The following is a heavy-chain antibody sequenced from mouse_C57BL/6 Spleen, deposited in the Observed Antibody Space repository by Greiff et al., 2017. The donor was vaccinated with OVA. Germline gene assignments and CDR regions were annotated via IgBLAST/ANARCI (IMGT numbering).Heavy chain of an antibody. CDR2: IDPETGGT. CDR1: GYTFTDYE. D-gene: IGHD5-1*01. V-gene: IGHV1-15*01. Sequence: VKLVESGAELVRPGASVTLSCKASGYTFTDYEMHWVKQTPVHGLEWIGAIDPETGGTAYNQKFKGKAILTADKSSSTAYMELRSLTSEDSAVYYCTRGTSYAMDYWGQGTSVTVSS. J-gene: IGHJ4*01. CDR3: TRGTSYAMDY.